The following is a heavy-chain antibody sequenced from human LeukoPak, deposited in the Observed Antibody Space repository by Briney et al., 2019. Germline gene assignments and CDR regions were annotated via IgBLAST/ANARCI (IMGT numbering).Heavy chain of an antibody. CDR3: AKDKDTDSSGFSDAFNI. V-gene: IGHV3-43*02. CDR1: GFTFDDYA. CDR2: ISGNGDTT. J-gene: IGHJ3*02. Sequence: GGSLRLSCAASGFTFDDYAMHWVRQAPGKGLEWVSLISGNGDTTYYVDSVKGRFTISRDNSKNSLYLQMNSLRTEDTALYYCAKDKDTDSSGFSDAFNIWGQGTMVTVSS. D-gene: IGHD3-22*01.